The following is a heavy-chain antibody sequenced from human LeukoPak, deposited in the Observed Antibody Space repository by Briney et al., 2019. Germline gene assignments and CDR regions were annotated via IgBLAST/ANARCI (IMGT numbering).Heavy chain of an antibody. CDR3: AKLAKYFYGSETYYFFEH. J-gene: IGHJ4*02. D-gene: IGHD3-10*01. CDR2: IKQDGTEK. Sequence: GGSLRLSCAASGFSFTTYWMSWVRQAPGKGLEWVANIKQDGTEKYYVDSVKGRFTISRDNAKNSLYLQMNSLRAEDTAVYYCAKLAKYFYGSETYYFFEHWGQGTPVTASS. CDR1: GFSFTTYW. V-gene: IGHV3-7*01.